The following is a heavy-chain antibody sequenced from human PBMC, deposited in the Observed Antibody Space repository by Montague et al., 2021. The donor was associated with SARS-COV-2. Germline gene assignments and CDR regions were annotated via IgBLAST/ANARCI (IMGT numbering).Heavy chain of an antibody. CDR2: IYYSVST. Sequence: TLSLTCTVSSGSISSGGSISSGGYYWSWIRQHPGKCLKWIGYIYYSVSTSYNTSLKSRVTISVDTSKNQFSLKLGSVTAADTAVYYCARDLGHRYVAGWFDPWGQGTLVTVSS. J-gene: IGHJ5*02. CDR3: ARDLGHRYVAGWFDP. V-gene: IGHV4-31*03. D-gene: IGHD5-18*01. CDR1: SGSISSGGSISSGGYY.